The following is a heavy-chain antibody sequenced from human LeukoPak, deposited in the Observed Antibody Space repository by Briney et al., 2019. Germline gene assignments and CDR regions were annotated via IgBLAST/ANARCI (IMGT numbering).Heavy chain of an antibody. V-gene: IGHV1-2*02. J-gene: IGHJ4*02. CDR1: GYTFTGYY. CDR3: ARDLHNWNYRFDY. CDR2: INPNSGGT. D-gene: IGHD1-7*01. Sequence: ASVKVSCKAAGYTFTGYYMHWVRQAPGQGLEWMGWINPNSGGTNYAQKFQGRVTMTRDTSISTAYMELSRLRSDDTAVYYCARDLHNWNYRFDYWGQGTPVTVSA.